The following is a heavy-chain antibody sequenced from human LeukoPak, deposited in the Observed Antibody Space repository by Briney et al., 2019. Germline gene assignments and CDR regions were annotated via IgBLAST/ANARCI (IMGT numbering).Heavy chain of an antibody. CDR2: IYYSGST. V-gene: IGHV4-30-4*01. Sequence: PSETLSLTCTVSGGSISSGDYYWSWIRQPPGKGLEWIGYIYYSGSTYYNPSLKSRVTISVDTSKNQFSLKLSSVTAADTAVYYCARYRSSGDLLDYWGQGTLVTISS. D-gene: IGHD3-10*01. CDR3: ARYRSSGDLLDY. J-gene: IGHJ4*02. CDR1: GGSISSGDYY.